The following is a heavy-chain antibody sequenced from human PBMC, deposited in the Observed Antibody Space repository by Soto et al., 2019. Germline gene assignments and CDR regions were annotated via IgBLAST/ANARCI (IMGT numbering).Heavy chain of an antibody. Sequence: ASVKVSCKASGYTFSRYGISWVRQAPGQGLEWMGWVSGYNGDTKYAQKVQGRVTMTIDTSTYTAYMELMSLTSDDTAKYYCAKNGQPPYYYYGMDVWGQGTTVTVSS. CDR1: GYTFSRYG. V-gene: IGHV1-18*01. D-gene: IGHD2-8*01. J-gene: IGHJ6*02. CDR2: VSGYNGDT. CDR3: AKNGQPPYYYYGMDV.